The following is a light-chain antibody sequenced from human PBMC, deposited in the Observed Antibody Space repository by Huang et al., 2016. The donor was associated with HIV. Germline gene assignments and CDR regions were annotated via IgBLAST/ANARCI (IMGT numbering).Light chain of an antibody. J-gene: IGKJ4*01. V-gene: IGKV3-20*01. CDR3: HQYGNSPLT. CDR1: KSIISSY. CDR2: DVS. Sequence: EIVLTQSPGTLSSSPGEGATLSCSASKSIISSYLAWYQQKPGQAPRLLIYDVSNRATGVPDRFSGSGSGTDFTLTITRLEPEDFAVYYCHQYGNSPLTLGGGTKVEIK.